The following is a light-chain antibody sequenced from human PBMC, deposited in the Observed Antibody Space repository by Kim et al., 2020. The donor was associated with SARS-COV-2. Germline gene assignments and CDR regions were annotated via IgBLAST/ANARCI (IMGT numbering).Light chain of an antibody. CDR1: QDINNY. J-gene: IGKJ1*01. CDR2: SAS. V-gene: IGKV1-27*01. Sequence: VSVGDRVTISCRASQDINNYLAWYQHKPGKAPKLLIYSASVLQVGVPSRFSGSGSGTDFTLTISNLQPEDVATYYCQRYYSAPWTFGQGTKVDIK. CDR3: QRYYSAPWT.